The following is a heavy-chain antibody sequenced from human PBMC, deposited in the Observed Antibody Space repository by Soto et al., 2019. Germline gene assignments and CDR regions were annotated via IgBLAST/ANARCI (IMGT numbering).Heavy chain of an antibody. Sequence: QSVGSLRLSCAASGFTFSSYGMHWVRQAPGKGLEWVAVISYDGSNKYYADSVKGRFTISRDNSKNALYLQMNSLRAEDTAVYYCAKGTQACSSTSCRKGGGYYYGMDVWGQGTTVTVSS. V-gene: IGHV3-30*18. CDR1: GFTFSSYG. CDR3: AKGTQACSSTSCRKGGGYYYGMDV. J-gene: IGHJ6*02. D-gene: IGHD2-2*01. CDR2: ISYDGSNK.